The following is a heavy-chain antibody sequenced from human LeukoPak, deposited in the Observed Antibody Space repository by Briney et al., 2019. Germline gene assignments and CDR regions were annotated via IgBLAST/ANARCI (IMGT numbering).Heavy chain of an antibody. CDR3: AREAAAGRFDY. CDR2: ISSGSTYI. J-gene: IGHJ4*02. Sequence: GGSLRLSCAASGFSLGNYGMNWVRQAPGKGLEWVSSISSGSTYIYYADSVKGRFTISRDNAKNSLYLQMNSLRAEDTAVYYCAREAAAGRFDYWGQGTLVTVSS. V-gene: IGHV3-21*01. CDR1: GFSLGNYG. D-gene: IGHD6-13*01.